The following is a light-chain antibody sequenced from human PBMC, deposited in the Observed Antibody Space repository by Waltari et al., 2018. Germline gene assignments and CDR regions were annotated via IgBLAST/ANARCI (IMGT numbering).Light chain of an antibody. V-gene: IGKV3-15*01. CDR1: QSVSSK. CDR2: GAS. CDR3: QHHNNWPPRWT. Sequence: EIVMTQSPATLSVSPGERATLSCRARQSVSSKLAWYQQKPGQAPRPLNYGASTRATGVPARFRGSGSGPEYILTLSSLQSEDFAVYYCQHHNNWPPRWTFGQGTKVEIK. J-gene: IGKJ1*01.